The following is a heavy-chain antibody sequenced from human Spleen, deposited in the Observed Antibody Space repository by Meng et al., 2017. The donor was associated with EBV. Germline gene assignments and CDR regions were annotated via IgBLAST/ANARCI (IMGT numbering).Heavy chain of an antibody. CDR1: GESVSSGRYY. D-gene: IGHD6-6*01. V-gene: IGHV4-61*01. CDR2: IYFTGAT. CDR3: ARNLYSNSFFDY. J-gene: IGHJ4*02. Sequence: QVQLTGSGPGLVNPSETLSLTCTVSGESVSSGRYYWDWIRQSPGKGLEWIGYIYFTGATNYNPSLKSRVTISLDTSKNQFSLRLSSATAADTAVYYCARNLYSNSFFDYWGRGTLVTVSS.